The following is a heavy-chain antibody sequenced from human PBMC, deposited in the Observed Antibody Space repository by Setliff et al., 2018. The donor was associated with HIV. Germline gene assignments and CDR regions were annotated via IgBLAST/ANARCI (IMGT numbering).Heavy chain of an antibody. CDR3: ARLSCTDGNCFPYNWFDS. V-gene: IGHV1-18*01. CDR1: GYSFRNYD. D-gene: IGHD2-15*01. Sequence: ASVKVSCKASGYSFRNYDLNWVRQAPGQGLEWMGWISSDNGNTIYAQKFQGRVAMTIDTSTSTAHMELRSLTSDDTAVYYCARLSCTDGNCFPYNWFDSWGQGTLVTVSS. J-gene: IGHJ5*01. CDR2: ISSDNGNT.